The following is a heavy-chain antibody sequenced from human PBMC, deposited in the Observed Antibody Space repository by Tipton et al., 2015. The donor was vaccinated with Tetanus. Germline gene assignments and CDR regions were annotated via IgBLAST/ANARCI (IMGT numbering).Heavy chain of an antibody. CDR2: IYSGGST. D-gene: IGHD1-26*01. CDR1: GFTVSSNY. J-gene: IGHJ4*02. V-gene: IGHV3-53*01. Sequence: SLRLSCAASGFTVSSNYMSWVRQAPGKGLEWVSVIYSGGSTYSANSVKGRFTIFSDNSKNPLYLQMNSLSAEDTAVYYCCVGAGTGEDAGVGYWGQGTLIAVSS. CDR3: CVGAGTGEDAGVGY.